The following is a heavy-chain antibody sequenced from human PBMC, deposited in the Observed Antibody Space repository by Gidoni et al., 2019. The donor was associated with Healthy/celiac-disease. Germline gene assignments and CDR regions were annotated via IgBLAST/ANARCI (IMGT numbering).Heavy chain of an antibody. CDR2: IYHSGST. V-gene: IGHV4-38-2*01. Sequence: QVQLQESGPGLVKPSETLSLTCAVSGYSISSGYYWGWIRQPPGKGLEWIGSIYHSGSTYYNPSLKSRVTISVDTSKNQFSLKLSSVTAADTAVYYCARAYSGYDYYYYYGMDVWGQGTTVTVSS. J-gene: IGHJ6*02. D-gene: IGHD5-12*01. CDR1: GYSISSGYY. CDR3: ARAYSGYDYYYYYGMDV.